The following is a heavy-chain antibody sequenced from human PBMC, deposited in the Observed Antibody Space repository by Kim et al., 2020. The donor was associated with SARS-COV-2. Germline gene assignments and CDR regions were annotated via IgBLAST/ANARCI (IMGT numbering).Heavy chain of an antibody. J-gene: IGHJ4*02. Sequence: AEPVKGRFTISRENSKNPLYLQMNSLRAEDTAVYYCAKGHGGSYFSHFDYWGQGTLVTVSS. V-gene: IGHV3-30*02. CDR3: AKGHGGSYFSHFDY. D-gene: IGHD1-26*01.